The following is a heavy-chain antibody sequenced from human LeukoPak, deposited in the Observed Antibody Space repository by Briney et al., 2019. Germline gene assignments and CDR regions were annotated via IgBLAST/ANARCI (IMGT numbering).Heavy chain of an antibody. CDR3: ARDGYMTTNRAFDC. D-gene: IGHD5-24*01. Sequence: ASVKVSCKASGYTFTSYDINWVRQATGQGLEWMGWMNPNSGNTGYAQKFQGRVTMTRNTSISTAYMELSSLRSEDTAVYYCARDGYMTTNRAFDCWGQGTLVTVSS. J-gene: IGHJ4*02. CDR1: GYTFTSYD. V-gene: IGHV1-8*01. CDR2: MNPNSGNT.